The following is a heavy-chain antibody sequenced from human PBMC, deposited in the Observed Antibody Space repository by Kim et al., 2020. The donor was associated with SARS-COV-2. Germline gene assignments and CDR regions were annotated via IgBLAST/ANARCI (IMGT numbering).Heavy chain of an antibody. CDR2: ISGSGGST. CDR3: AKNQRGYDILTGYYFTLNLDY. Sequence: GGSLRLSCAASGFTFSSYAMSWVRQAPGKGLEWVSAISGSGGSTYYADSVKGRFIISRDNSKNTLYLQMNSLRAEDTAVYFCAKNQRGYDILTGYYFTLNLDYWGQGTLVTVSS. J-gene: IGHJ4*02. D-gene: IGHD3-9*01. V-gene: IGHV3-23*01. CDR1: GFTFSSYA.